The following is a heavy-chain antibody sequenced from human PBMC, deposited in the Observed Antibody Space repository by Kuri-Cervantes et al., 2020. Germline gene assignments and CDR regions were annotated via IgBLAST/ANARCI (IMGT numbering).Heavy chain of an antibody. D-gene: IGHD3/OR15-3a*01. Sequence: SETLSLTCAVYGGSFSGYYWRWIRQPPGKGLEWIGEIYHSGSTNYNPSLKSRVTISVDKSKNQFSLKLTSVTAADTALYYCAIDFDLNWFDPWGQGTLVTVSS. CDR3: AIDFDLNWFDP. CDR2: IYHSGST. V-gene: IGHV4-34*01. CDR1: GGSFSGYY. J-gene: IGHJ5*02.